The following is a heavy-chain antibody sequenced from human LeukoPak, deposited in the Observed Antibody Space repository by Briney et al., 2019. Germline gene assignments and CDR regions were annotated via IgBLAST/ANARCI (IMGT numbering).Heavy chain of an antibody. V-gene: IGHV1-2*02. J-gene: IGHJ4*02. CDR3: ARANFLYCSSTTCLFDY. D-gene: IGHD2-2*01. Sequence: APVKASCKASGYTFTDYYMHSVRQAPGQELKWMGWINPNDGDTNYAQKFQGRVTMTRDTSISTAYMGVCRVRSVGTAVYYCARANFLYCSSTTCLFDYWGQGTLVTVSS. CDR2: INPNDGDT. CDR1: GYTFTDYY.